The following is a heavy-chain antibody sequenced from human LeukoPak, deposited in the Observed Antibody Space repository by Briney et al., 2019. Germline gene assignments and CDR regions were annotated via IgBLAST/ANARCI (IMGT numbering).Heavy chain of an antibody. CDR1: GFAFNDYA. CDR2: INRDSTTI. CDR3: ARYGLGSYYKDPFDY. V-gene: IGHV3-48*01. Sequence: GGSLRLSCVASGFAFNDYAMNWVRQAPGKGLEGVSHINRDSTTIYYAESVKGRFTISRDNAKNSLYLQVSSLRAEDTAVYYCARYGLGSYYKDPFDYWGQGTLVTVSS. J-gene: IGHJ4*02. D-gene: IGHD3-10*01.